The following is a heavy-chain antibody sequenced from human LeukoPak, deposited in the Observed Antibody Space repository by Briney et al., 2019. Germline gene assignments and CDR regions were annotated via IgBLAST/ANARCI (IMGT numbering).Heavy chain of an antibody. Sequence: SETLSLTCAVYGGSFSGYYWSWIRQPPGKGLEWIGEINHSGSTNYNPSLKSRVTISVDTSKNQFSLKLSSVTAADTAVYYCERGSSSFDPWGQGTLVTVSS. V-gene: IGHV4-34*01. CDR3: ERGSSSFDP. J-gene: IGHJ5*02. CDR2: INHSGST. CDR1: GGSFSGYY. D-gene: IGHD6-19*01.